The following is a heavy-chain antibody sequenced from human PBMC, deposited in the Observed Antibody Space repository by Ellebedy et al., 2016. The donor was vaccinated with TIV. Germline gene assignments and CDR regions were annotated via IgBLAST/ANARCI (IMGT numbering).Heavy chain of an antibody. CDR2: SSGSGGST. D-gene: IGHD3-10*01. J-gene: IGHJ4*02. V-gene: IGHV3-23*01. CDR3: ARDLYGSGSYSSD. CDR1: GFTFSSYA. Sequence: GESLKISCAASGFTFSSYAMSWVRHAPGKGLEWVSASSGSGGSTYYADSVKRRFTISRDNAKNSLYLRMNSLRAEDTAVYYCARDLYGSGSYSSDWGQGTLVTVSS.